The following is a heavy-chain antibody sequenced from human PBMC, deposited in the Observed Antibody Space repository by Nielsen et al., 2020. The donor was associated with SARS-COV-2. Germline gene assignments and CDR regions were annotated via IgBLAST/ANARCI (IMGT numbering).Heavy chain of an antibody. CDR2: ISSSSSTI. Sequence: GGSLRLSCAASGFTFSSYSMNWVRQAPGKGLEWVSYISSSSSTIYYADSVKGRFTISRDNAKNSLYLQMNSLRDEDTAVYYCAKGYCSSTSCVEYFQHWGQGTLVTVSS. V-gene: IGHV3-48*02. D-gene: IGHD2-2*01. J-gene: IGHJ1*01. CDR1: GFTFSSYS. CDR3: AKGYCSSTSCVEYFQH.